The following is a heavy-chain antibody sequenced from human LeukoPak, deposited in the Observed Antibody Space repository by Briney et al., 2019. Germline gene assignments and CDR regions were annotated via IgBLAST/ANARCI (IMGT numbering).Heavy chain of an antibody. CDR2: ISNSGGST. D-gene: IGHD6-19*01. CDR1: GFTFSTYA. Sequence: PGGSLRLSCAASGFTFSTYAMTWFRQAPGKGLEWVSTISNSGGSTDYADSVKGRFTISRDNSKNTLYPQMNSLRAEDTAVYHCAKDRSGSALYNWYDAWGQGTLVTVSS. CDR3: AKDRSGSALYNWYDA. V-gene: IGHV3-23*01. J-gene: IGHJ5*02.